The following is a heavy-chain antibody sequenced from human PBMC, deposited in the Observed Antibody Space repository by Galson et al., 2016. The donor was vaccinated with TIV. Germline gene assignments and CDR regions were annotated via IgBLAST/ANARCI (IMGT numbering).Heavy chain of an antibody. CDR2: IDWDDDK. V-gene: IGHV2-70*11. CDR1: GFSLTTSGMC. J-gene: IGHJ4*02. D-gene: IGHD4/OR15-4a*01. Sequence: PALVKPTQTLTLTCTFSGFSLTTSGMCVSWIRQPPGKALEWLARIDWDDDKYYSISLRTRPTISKGTSKNQVVLTMTNMDPVDTATYYCARRGPRCDTDYWGQGTFVTVSS. CDR3: ARRGPRCDTDY.